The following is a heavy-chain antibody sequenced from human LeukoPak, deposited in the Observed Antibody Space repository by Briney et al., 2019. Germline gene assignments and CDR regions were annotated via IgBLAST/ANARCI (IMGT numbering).Heavy chain of an antibody. CDR2: IYTSGST. CDR3: ARGIGYCSGGSCSDPYYYYMDV. CDR1: GGSISSYY. V-gene: IGHV4-4*07. D-gene: IGHD2-15*01. Sequence: MTSETLSLTCTVSGGSISSYYWSWIRQPAGKGLEWIGRIYTSGSTNYNPSLKSRVTISVDTSKNQFSLKLSSVTAADTAVYYCARGIGYCSGGSCSDPYYYYMDVWGKGTTVTVSS. J-gene: IGHJ6*03.